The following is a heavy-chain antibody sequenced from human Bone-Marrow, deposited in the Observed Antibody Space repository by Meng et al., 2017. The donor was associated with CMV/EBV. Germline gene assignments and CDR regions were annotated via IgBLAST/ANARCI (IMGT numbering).Heavy chain of an antibody. CDR2: IRYDGGNK. CDR3: ARLTILKDDWFDP. D-gene: IGHD3-3*01. J-gene: IGHJ5*02. CDR1: GFRFSSYG. V-gene: IGHV3-30*02. Sequence: GESLKISCAASGFRFSSYGMHWVRQAPGQGLEWVAFIRYDGGNKYFTDSVKGRFTISRDNSKNTLYLQMNSLRAEDTAVYYCARLTILKDDWFDPWGQGTLVTVSS.